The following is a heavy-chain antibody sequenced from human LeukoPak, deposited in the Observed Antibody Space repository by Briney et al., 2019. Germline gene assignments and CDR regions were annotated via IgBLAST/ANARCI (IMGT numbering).Heavy chain of an antibody. CDR3: AREETETTLNWFDP. V-gene: IGHV3-30*04. J-gene: IGHJ5*02. D-gene: IGHD4-17*01. CDR1: GFTFSTYA. Sequence: GRSLRLSCAASGFTFSTYAMHWVRQAPGKGLEWVAIISFDGSNKYYADSVKGRFTISRDNSKNTLFLQMNSLRDEDTAVYYCAREETETTLNWFDPWGQGTLVTASS. CDR2: ISFDGSNK.